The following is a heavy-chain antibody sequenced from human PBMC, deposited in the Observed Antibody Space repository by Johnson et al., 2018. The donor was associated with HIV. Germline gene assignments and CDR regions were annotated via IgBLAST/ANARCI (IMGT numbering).Heavy chain of an antibody. Sequence: QVQLVESGGGVVQPGRSLRLSCAATGFTFSSYPMHWVRQAPGNPVKGLEWVAVTSYDGSSKHYADSVKGRFTISRDNSKNTLYLQMNSLRTEDTAVYYCARGGGCGGDCYSGYDAFDIWGQGTMVTVSS. CDR1: GFTFSSYP. CDR2: TSYDGSSK. V-gene: IGHV3-30*04. CDR3: ARGGGCGGDCYSGYDAFDI. D-gene: IGHD2-21*01. J-gene: IGHJ3*02.